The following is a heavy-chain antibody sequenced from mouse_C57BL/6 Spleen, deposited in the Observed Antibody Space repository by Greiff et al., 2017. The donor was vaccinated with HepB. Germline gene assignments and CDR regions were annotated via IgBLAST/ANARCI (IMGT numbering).Heavy chain of an antibody. V-gene: IGHV1-52*01. J-gene: IGHJ1*03. Sequence: QVQLQQPGAELVRPGSSVKLSCKASGYTFTSYWMHWVKQRPIQGFEWIGNIDPSDSETHYNQKFKDKATLTVDKSSSTAYMQLSSLTSEDSAVYYCARPDSNYWYFDVWGTGTTVTVSS. CDR2: IDPSDSET. CDR3: ARPDSNYWYFDV. D-gene: IGHD2-5*01. CDR1: GYTFTSYW.